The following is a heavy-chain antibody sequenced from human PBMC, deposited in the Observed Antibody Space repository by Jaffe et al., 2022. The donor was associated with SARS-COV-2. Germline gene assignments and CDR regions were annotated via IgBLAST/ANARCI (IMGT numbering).Heavy chain of an antibody. J-gene: IGHJ4*02. CDR2: IYYSGST. CDR3: ARRGEMATIRGSYYFDY. D-gene: IGHD3-16*01. Sequence: QLQLQESGPGLVKPSETLSLTCTVSGGSISSSSYYWGWIRQPPGKGLEWIGSIYYSGSTYYNPSLKSRVTISVDTSKNQFSLKLSSVTAADTAVYYCARRGEMATIRGSYYFDYWGQGTLVTVSS. CDR1: GGSISSSSYY. V-gene: IGHV4-39*01.